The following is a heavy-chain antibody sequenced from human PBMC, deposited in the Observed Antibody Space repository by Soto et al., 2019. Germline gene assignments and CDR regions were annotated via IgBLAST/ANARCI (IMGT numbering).Heavy chain of an antibody. CDR2: IIPICGTA. D-gene: IGHD2-15*01. CDR3: ARGVCRWGGGSCYWDY. V-gene: IGHV1-69*01. CDR1: GGTFSSYA. Sequence: QVQLVQSGAEVKKPGSSVKVSCKASGGTFSSYAISWVRQAPGQGLEWMGGIIPICGTANYAQKFQGRVTITADESTSIAYIELSSLSSEDTAVYYCARGVCRWGGGSCYWDYWVQGTLVTVSS. J-gene: IGHJ4*02.